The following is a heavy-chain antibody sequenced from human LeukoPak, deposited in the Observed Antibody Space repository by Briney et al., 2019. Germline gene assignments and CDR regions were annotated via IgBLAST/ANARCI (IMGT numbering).Heavy chain of an antibody. CDR3: ARSAGNLLTGSYSYFDY. V-gene: IGHV3-21*01. CDR1: GFTVSSHS. J-gene: IGHJ4*02. CDR2: ISSSSSYI. D-gene: IGHD3-9*01. Sequence: PGGSLRLSCAASGFTVSSHSISWVRQAPGKGLEWVSSISSSSSYIYYADSVKGRFTISRDNAKKSLYLQMNSLRAEDTAVYYCARSAGNLLTGSYSYFDYWGQGTLVTVSS.